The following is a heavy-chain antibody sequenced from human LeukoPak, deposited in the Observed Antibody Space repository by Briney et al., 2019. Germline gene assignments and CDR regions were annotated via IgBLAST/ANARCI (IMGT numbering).Heavy chain of an antibody. V-gene: IGHV6-1*01. CDR2: TYYRSKWYN. D-gene: IGHD2/OR15-2a*01. CDR3: AREEYTVWYFDL. J-gene: IGHJ2*01. Sequence: SQTLSLTCATSGDSVSSYSAAWNWIRQSPSRGLEWLGRTYYRSKWYNDYAVSVKSRITINTDTSKNQFSLQLNSVTPEDTAVYYCAREEYTVWYFDLWGRGTLVTVSS. CDR1: GDSVSSYSAA.